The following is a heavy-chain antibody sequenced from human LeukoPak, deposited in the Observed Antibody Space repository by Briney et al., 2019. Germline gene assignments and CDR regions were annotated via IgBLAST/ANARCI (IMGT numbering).Heavy chain of an antibody. CDR2: IRSKANSYVA. CDR3: TRHSDAYCSRANCYVDNFYGLDV. Sequence: GRSLRLSCTASGFTFSGSALHWVRQASGKGLEWIGRIRSKANSYVAVYAESVTGRFSISRDDSSNTAYLQMNSLKAEDTAVYYCTRHSDAYCSRANCYVDNFYGLDVWGQGTRVTVSS. V-gene: IGHV3-73*01. J-gene: IGHJ6*02. CDR1: GFTFSGSA. D-gene: IGHD2-2*01.